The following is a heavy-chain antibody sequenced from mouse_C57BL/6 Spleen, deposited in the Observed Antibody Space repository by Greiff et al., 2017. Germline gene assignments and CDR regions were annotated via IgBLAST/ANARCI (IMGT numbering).Heavy chain of an antibody. Sequence: DVMLVESGGGLVKPGGSLKLSCAASGFTFSDYGMHWVRQAPEKGLEWVAYISSGSSTIYYADTVKGRFTISRDNAKNTLFLQMTSLRSEDTAMYYCARRHYYYAMDYWGQGTSVTVSS. D-gene: IGHD1-2*01. CDR1: GFTFSDYG. CDR3: ARRHYYYAMDY. V-gene: IGHV5-17*01. J-gene: IGHJ4*01. CDR2: ISSGSSTI.